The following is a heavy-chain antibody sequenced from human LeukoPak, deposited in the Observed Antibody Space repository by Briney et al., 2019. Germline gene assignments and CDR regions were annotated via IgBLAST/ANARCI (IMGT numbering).Heavy chain of an antibody. D-gene: IGHD6-13*01. V-gene: IGHV3-23*01. CDR1: GFTFSSYA. Sequence: GGSLRLSCAASGFTFSSYAMSWVRQAPGKGLEWVSAISGSGGSTYYADSVKGRFTISRDNSKNTLYLQMNSLRAEDTAVYYCAKDHHSSSWSSYYFDYWGQGTLVTVSS. J-gene: IGHJ4*02. CDR2: ISGSGGST. CDR3: AKDHHSSSWSSYYFDY.